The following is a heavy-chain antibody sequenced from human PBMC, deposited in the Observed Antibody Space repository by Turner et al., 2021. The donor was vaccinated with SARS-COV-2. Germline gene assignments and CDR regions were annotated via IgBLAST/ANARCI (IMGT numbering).Heavy chain of an antibody. J-gene: IGHJ6*02. CDR2: ISSSGSTV. V-gene: IGHV3-48*03. CDR1: GFIFSSYE. Sequence: EVQLVESGVGWVQTGGSLRLSCAASGFIFSSYEMNWVRQVPGKGVEGVSYISSSGSTVYYADSVKGRFTISRDNAKNSMYLQMNNLRAEDTAVYYCERGVWATTYNYYYGMDYWGQGTTVTVSS. CDR3: ERGVWATTYNYYYGMDY. D-gene: IGHD1-26*01.